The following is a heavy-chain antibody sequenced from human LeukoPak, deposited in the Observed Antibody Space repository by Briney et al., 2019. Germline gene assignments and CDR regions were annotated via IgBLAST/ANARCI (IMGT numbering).Heavy chain of an antibody. CDR1: GFTSSRYA. V-gene: IGHV3-23*01. CDR2: LSGRDGST. J-gene: IGHJ4*02. Sequence: GGSLRLSCAASGFTSSRYAMNWVRQAPGRGLEWVSALSGRDGSTYYTDSVKGRFTISRDNAKNSLYLQMNSLRAEDTAVYYCARDLDYIDYWGQGTLVTVSS. CDR3: ARDLDYIDY.